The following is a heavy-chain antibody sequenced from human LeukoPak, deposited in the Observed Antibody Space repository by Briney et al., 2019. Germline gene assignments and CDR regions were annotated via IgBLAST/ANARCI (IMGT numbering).Heavy chain of an antibody. Sequence: GGSLRLSCAASGFTFSSYRMTWVRQAPGKGLEWVSSISSSSSYIYYADSVKGRFTISRDNAKNSLYLQMNSLRAEDTAVYYCASQQEMVGYSYGGDIWGQGTMVTVSS. CDR3: ASQQEMVGYSYGGDI. CDR2: ISSSSSYI. D-gene: IGHD5-18*01. V-gene: IGHV3-21*01. CDR1: GFTFSSYR. J-gene: IGHJ3*02.